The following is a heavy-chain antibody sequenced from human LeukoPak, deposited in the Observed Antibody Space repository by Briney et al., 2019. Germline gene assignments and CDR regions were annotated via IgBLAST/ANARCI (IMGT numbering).Heavy chain of an antibody. CDR2: IDPSDSYT. CDR3: ARHTPGLWFGDNDAFDI. V-gene: IGHV5-10-1*01. J-gene: IGHJ3*02. D-gene: IGHD3-10*01. Sequence: GESLRISCKGSGYSFTSYWISWVRQMPGKGLEWVGRIDPSDSYTNYSPSFQGHVTISADKSISTAYLQWSSLKASDTAMYYCARHTPGLWFGDNDAFDIWGQGTMVTVSS. CDR1: GYSFTSYW.